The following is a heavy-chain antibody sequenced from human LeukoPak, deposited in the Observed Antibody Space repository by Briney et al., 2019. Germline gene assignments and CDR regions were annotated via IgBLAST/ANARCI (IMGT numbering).Heavy chain of an antibody. CDR2: IIPIVGTA. Sequence: ASVKVSCKASGGTFSSYAISWVRQAPGQGLEWMGGIIPIVGTANYAQKVQGRVTITADESMSTVYMELSSLRSEDTAVYYCARYYYDNNYYYYYGMDVWGQGTTVTVSS. V-gene: IGHV1-69*13. D-gene: IGHD3-22*01. CDR3: ARYYYDNNYYYYYGMDV. J-gene: IGHJ6*02. CDR1: GGTFSSYA.